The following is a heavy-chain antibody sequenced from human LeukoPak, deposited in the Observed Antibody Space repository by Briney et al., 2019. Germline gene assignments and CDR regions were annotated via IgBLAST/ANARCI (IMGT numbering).Heavy chain of an antibody. CDR2: IYYSGST. CDR3: ARLPTSKGDPGDY. CDR1: GGSISNSNYY. J-gene: IGHJ4*02. Sequence: SETLSLTCTVSGGSISNSNYYWGWFRQPPGKGLECIGSIYYSGSTNYNPSLKSRVTISVDKSKNQFSLKLSSVTAADTAVYYCARLPTSKGDPGDYWGQGTLVTVSS. D-gene: IGHD3-10*01. V-gene: IGHV4-39*07.